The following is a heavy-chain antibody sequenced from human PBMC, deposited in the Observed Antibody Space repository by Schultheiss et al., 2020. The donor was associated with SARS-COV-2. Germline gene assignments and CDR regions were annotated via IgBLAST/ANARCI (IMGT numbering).Heavy chain of an antibody. Sequence: SETLSLTCSVFGGSISSYYWSWIRQPPGKGLEWIGSIYYSGSTNYNPSLKSRVTISVDTSKNQFSLKLSSVTAADTAVYYCARGVAVAYYYYYYMDVWGKGTTVTVSS. D-gene: IGHD2-15*01. CDR1: GGSISSYY. V-gene: IGHV4-59*12. J-gene: IGHJ6*03. CDR3: ARGVAVAYYYYYYMDV. CDR2: IYYSGST.